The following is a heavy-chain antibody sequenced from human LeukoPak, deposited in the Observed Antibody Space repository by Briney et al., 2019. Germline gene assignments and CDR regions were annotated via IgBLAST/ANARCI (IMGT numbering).Heavy chain of an antibody. J-gene: IGHJ4*02. CDR2: MSFDGTNK. V-gene: IGHV3-30*18. Sequence: PGGSLRLSCAASGFTFSSYAMHWVRQAPGKGLEWVAVMSFDGTNKYYADSVKGRFTISRDKSKNTLYLQMNSLRAEDTAVYYCAKEIGVLRYSAPHRWGRGTLVTVSS. CDR3: AKEIGVLRYSAPHR. CDR1: GFTFSSYA. D-gene: IGHD3-9*01.